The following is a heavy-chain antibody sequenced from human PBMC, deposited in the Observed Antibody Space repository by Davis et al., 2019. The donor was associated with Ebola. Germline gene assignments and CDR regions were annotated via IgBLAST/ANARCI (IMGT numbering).Heavy chain of an antibody. J-gene: IGHJ6*02. D-gene: IGHD2-15*01. V-gene: IGHV3-73*01. Sequence: GESLKISCAASGFTFSGSATHWVRQASGKGLAWVGRIRSKANSYATAYAASVKGRFTIPRDDSKNTAYLQMNSLKTEDTAVYYCTTGTSRYCSGGSCYPLPYGMDVWGQGTTVTVSS. CDR1: GFTFSGSA. CDR3: TTGTSRYCSGGSCYPLPYGMDV. CDR2: IRSKANSYAT.